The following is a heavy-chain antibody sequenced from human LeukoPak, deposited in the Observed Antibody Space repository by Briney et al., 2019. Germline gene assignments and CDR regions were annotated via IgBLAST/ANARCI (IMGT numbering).Heavy chain of an antibody. CDR2: IYYSGST. CDR3: ARHGIWFGDTNRCFDP. V-gene: IGHV4-59*08. D-gene: IGHD3-10*01. CDR1: GGSISSYY. Sequence: SETLSLTCTVSGGSISSYYWSWIRQPPGKGLEWIGYIYYSGSTNYNPSLTSRVTISVDTSKNQFSLRLTSVTAADTAVYFCARHGIWFGDTNRCFDPWGQGTLVTVSS. J-gene: IGHJ5*02.